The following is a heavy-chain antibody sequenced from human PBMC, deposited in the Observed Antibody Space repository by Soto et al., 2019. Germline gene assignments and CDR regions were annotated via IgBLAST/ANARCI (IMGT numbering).Heavy chain of an antibody. CDR2: ISGSSSTM. V-gene: IGHV3-48*01. Sequence: GGSLRLSCAASGFTFSSYSMNWVRQAPGKGLEWVSYISGSSSTMYYADSVKGRFTISRDYAKNSLYLQMNSLRADDTAVYYCARGSYRSSHFDYWGQGTLVTVSS. J-gene: IGHJ4*02. CDR1: GFTFSSYS. CDR3: ARGSYRSSHFDY. D-gene: IGHD6-13*01.